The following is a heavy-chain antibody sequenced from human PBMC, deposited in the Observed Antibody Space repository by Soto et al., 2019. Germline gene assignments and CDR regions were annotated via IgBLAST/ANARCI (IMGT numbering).Heavy chain of an antibody. Sequence: SETLSLTCSVSGGSISNYYWSWIRQPPGKGLEWIGYIFYSGSTNYNPSLKSRVTISVDTSKNQFSLKLTSVTAADTAVYYCAREPAAADDYFDYWGQGTPVTVSS. CDR3: AREPAAADDYFDY. CDR2: IFYSGST. D-gene: IGHD6-13*01. CDR1: GGSISNYY. V-gene: IGHV4-59*12. J-gene: IGHJ4*02.